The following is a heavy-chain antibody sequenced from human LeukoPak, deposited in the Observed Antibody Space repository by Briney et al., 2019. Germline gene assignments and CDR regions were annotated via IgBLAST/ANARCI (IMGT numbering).Heavy chain of an antibody. CDR3: ASSWIAARPYYFDY. Sequence: SETLSLTCTVSGVSISSYYWSWTRQPAGKGLEWIGRIYTSGSTNYNPSLKSRVTMSVDTSKNQFSLKLSSVTAADTAVYYCASSWIAARPYYFDYWGQGTLVTVSS. V-gene: IGHV4-4*07. D-gene: IGHD6-6*01. CDR2: IYTSGST. J-gene: IGHJ4*02. CDR1: GVSISSYY.